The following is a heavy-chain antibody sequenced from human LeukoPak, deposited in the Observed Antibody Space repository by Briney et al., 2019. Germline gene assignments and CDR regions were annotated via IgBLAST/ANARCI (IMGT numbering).Heavy chain of an antibody. V-gene: IGHV4-34*01. D-gene: IGHD6-6*01. J-gene: IGHJ5*02. Sequence: SETLSLTCALYGGSFSGYYWSWIRHPPGKGLEWIGEINHSGSTNYNPSLKSRVTISVDTSKNQFSLKLSSVTAADTAVYYCARKYSSSAYNWFDPWGQGTLVTVSS. CDR2: INHSGST. CDR1: GGSFSGYY. CDR3: ARKYSSSAYNWFDP.